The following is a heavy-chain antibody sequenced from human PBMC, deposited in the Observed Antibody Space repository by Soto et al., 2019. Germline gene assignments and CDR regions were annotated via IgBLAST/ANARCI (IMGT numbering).Heavy chain of an antibody. V-gene: IGHV3-30-3*01. CDR2: ISYDGNTE. CDR1: GFTFISYA. J-gene: IGHJ6*02. CDR3: ARSTTIFGVLKNYGLDV. Sequence: WGSLRLSCAASGFTFISYAMHCVRHSPFKWLEWVAVISYDGNTEYYADSVKGRFTISRDNSKNTLYLQMNSLRAEDTAVYFCARSTTIFGVLKNYGLDVWGQGTTVTVSS. D-gene: IGHD3-3*01.